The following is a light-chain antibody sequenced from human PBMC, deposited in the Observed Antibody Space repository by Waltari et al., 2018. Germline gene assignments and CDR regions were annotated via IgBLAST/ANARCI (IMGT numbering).Light chain of an antibody. Sequence: EIVLTQSPATLSLSPVERATLSCRASQSVSRHLAWYQQKPGQAPRLLIYDASSRATGIPARFSGSGSGTDFTLTISSLEPEDFAVYYCQQRYNFGTFGQGTKLEIK. CDR1: QSVSRH. J-gene: IGKJ2*02. CDR2: DAS. CDR3: QQRYNFGT. V-gene: IGKV3-11*01.